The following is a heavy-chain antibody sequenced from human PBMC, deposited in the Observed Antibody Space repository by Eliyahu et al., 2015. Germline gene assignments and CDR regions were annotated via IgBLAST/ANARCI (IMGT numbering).Heavy chain of an antibody. CDR2: INNDGSST. CDR3: ARGNYYAMDV. V-gene: IGHV3-74*01. J-gene: IGHJ6*02. D-gene: IGHD3-10*01. Sequence: GLSWVSRINNDGSSTGYADSVKGRFTISRDNAENTLYLQMNSLRAEDTAVFYCARGNYYAMDVWGQGTTVTVSS.